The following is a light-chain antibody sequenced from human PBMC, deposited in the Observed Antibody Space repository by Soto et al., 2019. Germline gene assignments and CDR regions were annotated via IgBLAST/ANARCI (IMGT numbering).Light chain of an antibody. J-gene: IGKJ5*01. CDR2: DAS. CDR1: QSVSNNY. V-gene: IGKV3D-20*01. CDR3: QQYAGPPTT. Sequence: EIVLTQSPATLSLSPGDRATLSCGASQSVSNNYLAWYQQKPGLAPRLLIYDASYRANGIPDRFSGGGSGTDFTLTISRLEPEDFAVYFCQQYAGPPTTFGQGTRLEIK.